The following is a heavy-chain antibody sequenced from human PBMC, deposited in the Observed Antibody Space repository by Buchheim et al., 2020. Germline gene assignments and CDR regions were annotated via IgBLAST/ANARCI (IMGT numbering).Heavy chain of an antibody. D-gene: IGHD3-22*01. CDR1: GGSFSGYY. V-gene: IGHV4-34*01. J-gene: IGHJ4*02. CDR2: INHSGST. Sequence: QVQLQQWGAGLLKPSETLSLTCAVYGGSFSGYYWSWIRQPPGKGLEWIGEINHSGSTNYNPSLKSRVTISVDTSKNQFSLKLSYVTAADTAVYYCARGRNYYDSSGYYLGLFDYWGQGTL. CDR3: ARGRNYYDSSGYYLGLFDY.